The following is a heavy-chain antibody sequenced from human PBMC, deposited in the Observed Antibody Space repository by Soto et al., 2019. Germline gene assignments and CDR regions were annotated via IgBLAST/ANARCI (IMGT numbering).Heavy chain of an antibody. J-gene: IGHJ4*02. Sequence: PSETLSLTCAVYGGSFSGYYWSWIRQPPGKGLEWIGEINHSGSTNYNPSLKSRVTISVDTSKNQFSLKLSSVTAADTAVYYCARGRSWSYGPYDYWGQGTLVTVSS. CDR3: ARGRSWSYGPYDY. D-gene: IGHD5-18*01. CDR2: INHSGST. CDR1: GGSFSGYY. V-gene: IGHV4-34*01.